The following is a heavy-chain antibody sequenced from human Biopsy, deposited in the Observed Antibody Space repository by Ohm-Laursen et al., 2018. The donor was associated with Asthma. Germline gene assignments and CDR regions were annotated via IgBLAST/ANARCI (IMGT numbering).Heavy chain of an antibody. CDR3: ARTYFDFLTGQVHDAFAM. D-gene: IGHD3-9*01. CDR1: GYTFINYA. Sequence: GASVKVSCNASGYTFINYAIHWVRQAPGHSLEWMGWINAANGNTKYSQKFQGRLTISRDTSASTAYMDLSSLRFEDTAVYYCARTYFDFLTGQVHDAFAMWGQGTMVTVSS. J-gene: IGHJ3*02. V-gene: IGHV1-3*01. CDR2: INAANGNT.